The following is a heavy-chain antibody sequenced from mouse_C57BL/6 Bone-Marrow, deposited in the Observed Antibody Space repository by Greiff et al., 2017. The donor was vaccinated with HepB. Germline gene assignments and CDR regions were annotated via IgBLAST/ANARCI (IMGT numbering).Heavy chain of an antibody. CDR1: GYTFTSYW. CDR2: IDPSDSET. Sequence: QVQLQQPGAELVRPGSSVKLSCKASGYTFTSYWMHWVKQRPIQGLEWIGNIDPSDSETHYNQKFKDKATLTVDKSSSTAYMQLSSLTSEDSAVYYCARSGEPDGYKAMDYWGQGTSVTVSS. CDR3: ARSGEPDGYKAMDY. V-gene: IGHV1-52*01. J-gene: IGHJ4*01. D-gene: IGHD2-3*01.